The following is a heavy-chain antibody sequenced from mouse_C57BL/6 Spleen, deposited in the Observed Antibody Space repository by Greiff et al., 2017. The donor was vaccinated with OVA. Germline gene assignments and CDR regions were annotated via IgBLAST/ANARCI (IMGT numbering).Heavy chain of an antibody. CDR2: ISYDGSN. CDR1: GYSITSGYY. V-gene: IGHV3-6*01. D-gene: IGHD2-4*01. J-gene: IGHJ2*01. Sequence: EVKLQESGPGLVKPSQSLSLTCSVTGYSITSGYYWNWIRQFPGNKLGWMGYISYDGSNNYNPSLKNPISITRDTYKNQFLLKLHTVTTEDTATYYCASGDDYDAWDYWGQGTTLTVSS. CDR3: ASGDDYDAWDY.